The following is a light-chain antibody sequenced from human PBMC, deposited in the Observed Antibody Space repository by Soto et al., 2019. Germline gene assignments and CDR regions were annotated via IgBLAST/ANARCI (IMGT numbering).Light chain of an antibody. J-gene: IGKJ1*01. CDR3: QQYDSYSWT. CDR1: HSISTF. Sequence: DIQMTQSPSTLSASAGETVTITCRASHSISTFLAWYKQKPGKAPKIMIFDASSLKSGVPSRFRGSGSGTEFTLTISSLKPDDFATYYCQQYDSYSWTFGQGTKVDIK. V-gene: IGKV1-5*01. CDR2: DAS.